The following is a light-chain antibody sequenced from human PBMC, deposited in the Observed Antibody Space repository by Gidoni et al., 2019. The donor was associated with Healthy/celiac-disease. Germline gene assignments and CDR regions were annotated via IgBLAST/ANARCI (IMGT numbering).Light chain of an antibody. CDR2: WAS. Sequence: DIVMTQSPYSLAVSLGERATINCTASQSVLYRSSNKNYLGWYQQKPGKPPRVLIYWASTRESGVPDRFSGSASGTDFNLTISSLQAEDVAVYYCQQYYRSPLTFXXXTKVEIK. CDR3: QQYYRSPLT. J-gene: IGKJ4*02. V-gene: IGKV4-1*01. CDR1: QSVLYRSSNKNY.